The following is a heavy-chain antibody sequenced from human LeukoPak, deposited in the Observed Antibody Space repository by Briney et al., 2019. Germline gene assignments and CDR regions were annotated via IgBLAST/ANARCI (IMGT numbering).Heavy chain of an antibody. CDR2: IIPIFGTA. CDR3: ARSKMMGAVPAAIDY. V-gene: IGHV1-69*01. D-gene: IGHD2-2*01. J-gene: IGHJ4*02. Sequence: SVKVSCKASGGTFSSYAISWVRQAPGQGLEWMGGIIPIFGTANYAQKFQGRVTITADESTSTAYMELSSLTSEDTAVYYCARSKMMGAVPAAIDYWGQGTLVTVSS. CDR1: GGTFSSYA.